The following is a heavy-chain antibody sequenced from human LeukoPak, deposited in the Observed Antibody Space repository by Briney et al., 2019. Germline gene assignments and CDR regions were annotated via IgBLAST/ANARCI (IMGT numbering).Heavy chain of an antibody. CDR1: GFTFSSYG. CDR2: ISYDGSNK. D-gene: IGHD3-22*01. J-gene: IGHJ4*02. Sequence: PGRSLRLSCAASGFTFSSYGMHWVRQAPGKGLEWVAVISYDGSNKYYADSVKGRFTISRDNSKNTLYLQMNSLRAEDTAVYYCAKDSGVINTIYYFDYWGQGTLVTVSS. V-gene: IGHV3-30*18. CDR3: AKDSGVINTIYYFDY.